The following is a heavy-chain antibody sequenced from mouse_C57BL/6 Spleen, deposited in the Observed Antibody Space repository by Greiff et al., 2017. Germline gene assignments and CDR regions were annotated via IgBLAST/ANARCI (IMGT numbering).Heavy chain of an antibody. CDR1: GFTFSDYG. CDR3: ARPHYYGSSYYAMDY. V-gene: IGHV5-17*01. J-gene: IGHJ4*01. Sequence: EVQLVESGGGLVKPGGSLKLSCAASGFTFSDYGMHWVRQAPEKGLEWVAYISSGSSTIYYADTVKGRFTISRDNAKNTLFLQMTSLRSEDTAMXYCARPHYYGSSYYAMDYWGQGTSVTVSS. CDR2: ISSGSSTI. D-gene: IGHD1-1*01.